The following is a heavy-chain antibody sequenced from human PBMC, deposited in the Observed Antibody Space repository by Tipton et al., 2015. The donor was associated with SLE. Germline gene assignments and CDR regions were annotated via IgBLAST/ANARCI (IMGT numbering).Heavy chain of an antibody. V-gene: IGHV3-23*01. D-gene: IGHD1/OR15-1a*01. J-gene: IGHJ4*02. CDR1: GFTFSSYA. Sequence: SLRLSCATSGFTFSSYALSWVRRAPGKGLEWVSAISGGGGSTYYADFVKGRLSISIDQSKKTLFLQMNSLRVDDPATYYCAKFEKTTDFYLDSWGQGTLVSVSS. CDR2: ISGGGGST. CDR3: AKFEKTTDFYLDS.